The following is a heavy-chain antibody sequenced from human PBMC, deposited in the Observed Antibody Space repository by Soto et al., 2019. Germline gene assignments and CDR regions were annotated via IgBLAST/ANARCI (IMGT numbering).Heavy chain of an antibody. CDR1: GFSFSGSA. J-gene: IGHJ4*02. Sequence: EVQLVESGGGLVQPGGSLKLSCAASGFSFSGSAMHWVRQASGKGLEWLGHIRSKANSYATAYTETVKGRFTISRDDSKNTAYLEMNSLKTEDTAVYYCSSLVSFNYWGQGTLGNVSS. V-gene: IGHV3-73*02. CDR2: IRSKANSYAT. CDR3: SSLVSFNY. D-gene: IGHD6-6*01.